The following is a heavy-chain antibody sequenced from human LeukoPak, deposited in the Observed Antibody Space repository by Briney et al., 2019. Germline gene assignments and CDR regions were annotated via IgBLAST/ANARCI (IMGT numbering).Heavy chain of an antibody. CDR2: INHSGST. J-gene: IGHJ5*02. D-gene: IGHD6-13*01. CDR1: GGSISSYY. CDR3: ARGRYIAAAHNWFDP. Sequence: PSETLSLTCTVSGGSISSYYWSWIRQPAGKGLEWIGEINHSGSTNYNPSLKSRVTISVDTSKNQFSLKLSSVTAADTAVYYCARGRYIAAAHNWFDPWGQGTLVTVSS. V-gene: IGHV4-34*01.